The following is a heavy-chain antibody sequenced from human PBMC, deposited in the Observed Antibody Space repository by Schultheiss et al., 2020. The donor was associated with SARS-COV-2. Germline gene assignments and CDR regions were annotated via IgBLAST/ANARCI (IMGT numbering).Heavy chain of an antibody. J-gene: IGHJ6*02. Sequence: GGSLRLSCAASGFTFRTYGMHWVRQAPGKGLEWVAVISYDESSQYYADSVKGRFTISRDISKDTLYLQMSSLRVEDTAVYYCARDRNDFPYYGMNVWGQGTTVTVSS. CDR2: ISYDESSQ. V-gene: IGHV3-30*03. CDR1: GFTFRTYG. CDR3: ARDRNDFPYYGMNV. D-gene: IGHD2-21*02.